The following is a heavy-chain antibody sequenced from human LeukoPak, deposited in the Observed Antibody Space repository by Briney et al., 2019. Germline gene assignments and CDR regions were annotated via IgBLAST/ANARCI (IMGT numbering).Heavy chain of an antibody. Sequence: SETLSLTCTVSGGSISSYYWSWIRQPPGKGLEWIGEINHSGSTNYNPSLKSRVTISVDTSKNQFSLKLSSVTAADTAVYYCARLELRGTVWFDPWGQGTLVTVSS. CDR3: ARLELRGTVWFDP. CDR2: INHSGST. CDR1: GGSISSYY. V-gene: IGHV4-34*01. D-gene: IGHD1-7*01. J-gene: IGHJ5*02.